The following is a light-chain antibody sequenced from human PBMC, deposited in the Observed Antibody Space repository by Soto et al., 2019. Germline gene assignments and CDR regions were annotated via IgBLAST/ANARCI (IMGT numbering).Light chain of an antibody. CDR1: QNVLFSSNNKNY. Sequence: IVLTQSPYSLAVSLGERATINCKSSQNVLFSSNNKNYLAWYQQKPGQPPKLLIYWASTRESGVPDRFSGSGSGTDFTLTISSLQAEDVAVYYCQQYYSTPLTFCGGT. CDR2: WAS. J-gene: IGKJ4*01. V-gene: IGKV4-1*01. CDR3: QQYYSTPLT.